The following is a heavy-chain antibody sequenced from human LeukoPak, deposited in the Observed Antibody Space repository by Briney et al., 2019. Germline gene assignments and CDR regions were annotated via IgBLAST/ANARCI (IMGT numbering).Heavy chain of an antibody. CDR2: IIPILGIA. CDR1: GGTFSSYA. CDR3: ASDNYCYYGMDV. V-gene: IGHV1-69*04. J-gene: IGHJ6*02. D-gene: IGHD2-15*01. Sequence: SLKVSCKASGGTFSSYAISWVRQAPGKGLEWMGRIIPILGIANYAQKFQGRVTITADKSTSTAYMELSSLRAEDTAVYYRASDNYCYYGMDVWGQGTTVTVSS.